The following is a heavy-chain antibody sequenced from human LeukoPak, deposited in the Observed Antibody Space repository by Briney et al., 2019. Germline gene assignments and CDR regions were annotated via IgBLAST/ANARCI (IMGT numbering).Heavy chain of an antibody. V-gene: IGHV1-18*01. D-gene: IGHD1-1*01. Sequence: ASVKVSCKASGYTFTNYDISWVRQAPGQGLEWMGWISAYNGNTNYAQKVQGRVTMTTDRSTSSTYMELRSLRSDDTAVYYCARDAPRSSYNTYNHYGMDVWGQGTTVTVSS. CDR2: ISAYNGNT. CDR1: GYTFTNYD. J-gene: IGHJ6*02. CDR3: ARDAPRSSYNTYNHYGMDV.